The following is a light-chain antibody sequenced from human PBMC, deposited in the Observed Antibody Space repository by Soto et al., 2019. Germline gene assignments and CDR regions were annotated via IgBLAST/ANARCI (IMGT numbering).Light chain of an antibody. CDR3: QQSYSPPPIT. J-gene: IGKJ5*01. V-gene: IGKV1-39*01. Sequence: IQMTQSPSSLSASVGDRVAITCRASQSVSNYLNWYQQKVGKAPQLLIYFASTLQEGVPSRFSGSGSGTDFTLTISSLQPEDFATYYCQQSYSPPPITFGQGTRLEIK. CDR1: QSVSNY. CDR2: FAS.